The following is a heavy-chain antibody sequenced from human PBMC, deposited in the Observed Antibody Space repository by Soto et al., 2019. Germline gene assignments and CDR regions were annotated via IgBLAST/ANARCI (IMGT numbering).Heavy chain of an antibody. D-gene: IGHD6-13*01. CDR1: GFTFSSYG. CDR3: ARGIAAAGLDY. J-gene: IGHJ4*02. V-gene: IGHV3-33*01. Sequence: QVQLVESGGGVVQPGRSLRLSCAASGFTFSSYGMHWVRQAPGKGLEWVAVIWYDGSNKYYADSVKGRFTISRDNSKNTLYLQMNGLRAEDTAVYYCARGIAAAGLDYWGQGTLVTVSS. CDR2: IWYDGSNK.